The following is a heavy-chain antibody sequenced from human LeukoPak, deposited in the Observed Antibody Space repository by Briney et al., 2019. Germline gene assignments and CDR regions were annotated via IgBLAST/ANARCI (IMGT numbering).Heavy chain of an antibody. CDR1: GYSFTTYW. V-gene: IGHV5-51*01. D-gene: IGHD3-10*01. Sequence: GESQKISFKGSGYSFTTYWIGWVRQMPGGGLEWMGIIYPGGSDTRYSPSFQGQVTISADKSVTTAYLQWSSLKASDTAMYYCALGAVRGLHAFDIWGQGTMVTVSS. J-gene: IGHJ3*02. CDR3: ALGAVRGLHAFDI. CDR2: IYPGGSDT.